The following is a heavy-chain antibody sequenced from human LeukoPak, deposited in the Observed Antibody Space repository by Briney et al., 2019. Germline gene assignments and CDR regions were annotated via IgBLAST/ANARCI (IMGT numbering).Heavy chain of an antibody. D-gene: IGHD3-16*01. V-gene: IGHV3-23*01. CDR1: GFTFSNYA. CDR3: ARGYGAFDI. J-gene: IGHJ3*02. CDR2: ISGGDGST. Sequence: GESLRLSCAASGFTFSNYAMRWVRQAPGKGLESVSGISGGDGSTNYADSVKGRFTISRDNSKNTLYLQMYSLRVEDTALYYCARGYGAFDIWGQGTMVSVSS.